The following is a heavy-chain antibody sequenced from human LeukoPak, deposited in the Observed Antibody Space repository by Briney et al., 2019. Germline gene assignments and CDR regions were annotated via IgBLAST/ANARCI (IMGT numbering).Heavy chain of an antibody. Sequence: ASVKLSCKASGYTFTSYAMNWVRQAPGQRLEWTGWINTNTGHPTYAQGFTGRFVFSLDTSVSTAYLQISSLKAEDTAVYYCARESTQGDGDYWGQGTLVTVSS. CDR3: ARESTQGDGDY. CDR1: GYTFTSYA. D-gene: IGHD3-10*01. J-gene: IGHJ4*02. CDR2: INTNTGHP. V-gene: IGHV7-4-1*02.